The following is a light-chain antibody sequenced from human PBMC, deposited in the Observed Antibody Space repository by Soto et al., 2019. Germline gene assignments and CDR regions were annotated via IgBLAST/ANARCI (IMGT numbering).Light chain of an antibody. V-gene: IGKV3-20*01. CDR3: QQYGNSPQT. CDR1: QSVSSY. J-gene: IGKJ1*01. Sequence: EIGITQSPLTLSVSPGERATLSCRASQSVSSYLAWYQQKRGQATRLLIYGASSRATGIPNRFSGSGSGTDFTLTISRLEPEDFAVYYCQQYGNSPQTFGQGTKVDIK. CDR2: GAS.